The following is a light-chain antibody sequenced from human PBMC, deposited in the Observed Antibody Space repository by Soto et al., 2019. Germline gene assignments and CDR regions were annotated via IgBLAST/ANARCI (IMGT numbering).Light chain of an antibody. V-gene: IGLV2-14*01. CDR3: SSYTSSSTVV. CDR1: SSDVGGYKY. CDR2: EVS. J-gene: IGLJ3*02. Sequence: QSALTQPASVSGSPGQSITISCTGTSSDVGGYKYVSWYQQYPGKAPKLVIFEVSNRPSGVSIRFSGSRSGNTASLTISGLQTEDEGDYYCSSYTSSSTVVFGGGTQLTVL.